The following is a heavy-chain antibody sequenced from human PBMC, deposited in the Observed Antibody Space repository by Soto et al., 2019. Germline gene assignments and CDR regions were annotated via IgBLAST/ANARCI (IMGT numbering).Heavy chain of an antibody. CDR1: GGSISSGGYS. CDR2: IYHSGST. CDR3: AAGGGLPRYY. J-gene: IGHJ4*02. D-gene: IGHD5-12*01. V-gene: IGHV4-30-2*01. Sequence: QLQLQESGSGLVKPSQTLSLTCAVSGGSISSGGYSWSWIRQPPGKGLEWIGYIYHSGSTYYNPSLKSRVTTSVDRSKNQFSLKPSSVTASYTAVYYCAAGGGLPRYYWGQGTLVTVSS.